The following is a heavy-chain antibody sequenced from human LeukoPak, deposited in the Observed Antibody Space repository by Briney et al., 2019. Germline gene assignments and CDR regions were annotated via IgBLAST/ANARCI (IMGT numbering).Heavy chain of an antibody. CDR3: AKGPYYYDSSGYPYYMDV. CDR2: IWYDGSNK. Sequence: GGSLRLSCAASGFTFSSYGMHWVRQAPGKGLEWVAVIWYDGSNKYYADSVKGRFTVSRDNSKNTLYLQMNSLRAEDTAVYYCAKGPYYYDSSGYPYYMDVWGKGTTVTVSS. V-gene: IGHV3-33*06. J-gene: IGHJ6*03. D-gene: IGHD3-22*01. CDR1: GFTFSSYG.